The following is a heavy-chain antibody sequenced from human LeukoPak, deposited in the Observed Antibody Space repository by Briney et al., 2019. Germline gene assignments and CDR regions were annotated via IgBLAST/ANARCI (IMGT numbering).Heavy chain of an antibody. CDR2: ISGSGGST. V-gene: IGHV3-23*01. Sequence: GGALRLSCAASGFTFSSYAMSWVRQAPGKGLEWVSAISGSGGSTYYAASVKGRFTISRDNSKTTLYLQMNSLRAEDTAVYYCAKEVQLLTDYWGQGTLVTVSS. J-gene: IGHJ4*02. CDR3: AKEVQLLTDY. D-gene: IGHD2-2*01. CDR1: GFTFSSYA.